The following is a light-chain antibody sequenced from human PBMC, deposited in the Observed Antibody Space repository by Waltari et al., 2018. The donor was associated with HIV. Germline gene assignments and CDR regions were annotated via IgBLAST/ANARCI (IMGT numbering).Light chain of an antibody. CDR2: MTN. Sequence: QSVLTPPPSASGTPGQRITLSCSGSSSTVGSNYLYWYQQLPGTAPKVLIFMTNQRPSGVPDRFSASKSGTSASLAISGLRSEDEADYYCASWDDSLSIVVFGGGTKLTVL. V-gene: IGLV1-47*01. J-gene: IGLJ2*01. CDR3: ASWDDSLSIVV. CDR1: SSTVGSNY.